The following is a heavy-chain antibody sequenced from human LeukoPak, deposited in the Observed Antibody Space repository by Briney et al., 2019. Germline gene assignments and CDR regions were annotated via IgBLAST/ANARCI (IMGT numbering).Heavy chain of an antibody. CDR1: GFTVSSSYA. V-gene: IGHV3-23*01. CDR2: ISGSGGST. Sequence: GGSLRLSCAASGFTVSSSYAMSWVRQAPGEGLEWVSSISGSGGSTYYADSVKGRFTISRGNSKNTLYLQMNSLRAEDTAVYYCAKDTPTGDEGYWGQGTLVTVSS. D-gene: IGHD7-27*01. J-gene: IGHJ4*02. CDR3: AKDTPTGDEGY.